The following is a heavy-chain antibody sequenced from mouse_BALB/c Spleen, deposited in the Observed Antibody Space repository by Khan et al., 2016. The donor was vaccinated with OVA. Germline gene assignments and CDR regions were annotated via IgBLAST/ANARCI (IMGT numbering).Heavy chain of an antibody. CDR1: GYSITTDYA. CDR2: ISYSGNT. CDR3: ARVYGGDFDY. D-gene: IGHD1-1*01. Sequence: EVELVESGPGLVKPSQSLSLTCTVTGYSITTDYAWNWIRQFPGNKLEWMGYISYSGNTKSNPSLKSRISITRDTSKNQFFLQLKSVTTEDTARYYCARVYGGDFDYWGQGTTRTVSS. J-gene: IGHJ2*01. V-gene: IGHV3-2*02.